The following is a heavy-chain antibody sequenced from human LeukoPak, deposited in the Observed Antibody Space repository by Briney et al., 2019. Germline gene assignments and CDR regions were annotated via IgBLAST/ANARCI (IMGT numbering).Heavy chain of an antibody. D-gene: IGHD3-10*01. CDR3: AGERGVGEFY. V-gene: IGHV3-7*01. J-gene: IGHJ4*02. Sequence: GGSLRLSCAASGFTFSSYWMSWVRQAPGKGLEWVGNIKQDGSEERYVDSVKGRFTISRDNARNSLYLQMNSLSAEDTAVYYCAGERGVGEFYWGQGTLVTVSS. CDR1: GFTFSSYW. CDR2: IKQDGSEE.